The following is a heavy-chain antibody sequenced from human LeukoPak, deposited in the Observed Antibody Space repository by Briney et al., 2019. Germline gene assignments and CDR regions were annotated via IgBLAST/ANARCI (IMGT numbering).Heavy chain of an antibody. CDR1: GLTLSTYA. D-gene: IGHD6-6*01. CDR2: IIPMFGSA. V-gene: IGHV1-69*05. Sequence: SVKVSFKASGLTLSTYAISWVRQAPGQGLEWMGGIIPMFGSAHYAQKFQDRVTITTDESTTIAYMELSSLRSEDTAVYYCASSPRIVGRLDYYYYMDVWGKGTTVTVSS. J-gene: IGHJ6*03. CDR3: ASSPRIVGRLDYYYYMDV.